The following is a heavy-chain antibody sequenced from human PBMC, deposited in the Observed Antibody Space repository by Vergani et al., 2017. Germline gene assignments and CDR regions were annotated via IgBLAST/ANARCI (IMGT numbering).Heavy chain of an antibody. J-gene: IGHJ4*02. Sequence: VQLQQWGAGLLKPSETLSLTCAVYGGSFSGYYWSWIRQHPGKGLEWMGIIYPGDSDTRYSPSFQGQVTISADKSISTAYLQWSSLKASDTAMYYCARHRRELLVPDVDYWGQGTLVTVSS. CDR1: GGSFSGYY. CDR3: ARHRRELLVPDVDY. D-gene: IGHD1-26*01. CDR2: IYPGDSDT. V-gene: IGHV5-51*01.